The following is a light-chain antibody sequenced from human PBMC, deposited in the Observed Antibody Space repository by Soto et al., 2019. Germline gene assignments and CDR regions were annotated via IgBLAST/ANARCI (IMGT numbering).Light chain of an antibody. CDR1: SRDVGAYNY. CDR2: EVS. Sequence: QSALTQPASMSGSPGQSITISCTGTSRDVGAYNYVSWYQQHPGKAPKLIIYEVSNRPSGVSYRFTGSKSGNTASLTISGLQAEDEAEYHCASWDDSLRGSVVFGGGTKVTVL. J-gene: IGLJ2*01. CDR3: ASWDDSLRGSVV. V-gene: IGLV2-14*01.